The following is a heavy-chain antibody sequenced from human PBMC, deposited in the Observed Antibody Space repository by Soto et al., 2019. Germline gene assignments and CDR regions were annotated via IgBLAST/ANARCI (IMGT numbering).Heavy chain of an antibody. Sequence: IRPSPWRGLEWIGYIHYSGITNYNPSLKSRVTISVDTSRNQFSLKLTSVTAADTAAYYCAPGKLFLTCFDYWGHVGLLTVS. CDR3: APGKLFLTCFDY. D-gene: IGHD1-26*01. CDR2: IHYSGIT. J-gene: IGHJ4*01. V-gene: IGHV4-59*01.